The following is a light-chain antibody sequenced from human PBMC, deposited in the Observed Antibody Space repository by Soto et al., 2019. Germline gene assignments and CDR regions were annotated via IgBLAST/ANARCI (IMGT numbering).Light chain of an antibody. CDR3: QQVDSYPRT. Sequence: DIVMTQSPASLAVSLGERATINCKSSQSVLYSSNNKNYLAWYQQKSVKAPTVLIYASSTLQTGVPSRFSGSGSGTDFSLTISSLHPEDVATYYCQQVDSYPRTFGQGTKVDIK. J-gene: IGKJ1*01. CDR2: ASS. CDR1: QSVLYSSNNKNY. V-gene: IGKV4-1*01.